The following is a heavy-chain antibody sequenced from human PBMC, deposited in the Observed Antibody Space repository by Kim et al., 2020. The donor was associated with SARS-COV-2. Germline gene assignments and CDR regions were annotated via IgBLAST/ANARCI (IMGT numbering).Heavy chain of an antibody. D-gene: IGHD3-10*01. V-gene: IGHV3-23*01. J-gene: IGHJ4*02. Sequence: SVTGRYTISRDNSKNTLYLQMNSLRAEDTAVYDCAKTYGSGSYYMGYFDYWGQGTLVTVSS. CDR3: AKTYGSGSYYMGYFDY.